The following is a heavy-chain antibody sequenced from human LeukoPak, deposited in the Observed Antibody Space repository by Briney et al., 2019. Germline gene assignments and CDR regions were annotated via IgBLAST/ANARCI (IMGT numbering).Heavy chain of an antibody. Sequence: GGSLRLSCAASGFTFSSYAMSWVRQAPGKGLEWVSVISGSGGSTYSADSVKGRFTISGDNSKNTLYLQMNSLRAEDTAVYFCAKSQDGGRLFHFDYWGQGTLVTVSS. J-gene: IGHJ4*02. CDR2: ISGSGGST. CDR1: GFTFSSYA. CDR3: AKSQDGGRLFHFDY. D-gene: IGHD1-26*01. V-gene: IGHV3-23*01.